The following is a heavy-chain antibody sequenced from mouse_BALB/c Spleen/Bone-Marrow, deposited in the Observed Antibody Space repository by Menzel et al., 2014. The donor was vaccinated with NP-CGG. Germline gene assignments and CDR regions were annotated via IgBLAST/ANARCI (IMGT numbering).Heavy chain of an antibody. CDR3: ASLYDGYSVFVY. V-gene: IGHV5-6-2*01. CDR2: INTNGGST. D-gene: IGHD2-3*01. CDR1: GFTFSSYY. Sequence: EVQLQQSGGGLVKLGGSLKLSCAASGFTFSSYYMSWVRQTPEKRLELVAAINTNGGSTYYPDTVKGRFTISRDNAKNTLYLQMSSLKSEDTALYYCASLYDGYSVFVYRGQGTLVTVSA. J-gene: IGHJ3*01.